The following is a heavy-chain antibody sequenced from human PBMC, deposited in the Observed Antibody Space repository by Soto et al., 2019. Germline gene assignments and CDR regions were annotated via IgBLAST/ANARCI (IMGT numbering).Heavy chain of an antibody. D-gene: IGHD3-3*01. Sequence: SVKVSCKASRGTFSSYAISWVRQAPGQGLEWMGGIIPIFGTANYAQKFQGRVTITADESTSTAYMELSSLRSEDTAVYYCARALSVLRFLEWFTMAGMDVWGQGTTVTVYS. CDR1: RGTFSSYA. V-gene: IGHV1-69*13. J-gene: IGHJ6*02. CDR2: IIPIFGTA. CDR3: ARALSVLRFLEWFTMAGMDV.